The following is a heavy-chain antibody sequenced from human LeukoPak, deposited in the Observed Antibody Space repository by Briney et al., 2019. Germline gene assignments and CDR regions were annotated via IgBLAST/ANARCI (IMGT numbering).Heavy chain of an antibody. CDR1: GGSISSYY. D-gene: IGHD1-26*01. V-gene: IGHV4-59*01. Sequence: SETLSLTCTVSGGSISSYYWSWIRQPPGKGLEWIGYIYYSGSTNYNPSLKSRVTVSVDTSKNQFSLKLSSVTAADTAVYYCARVSVGATDYFDYWGQGTLVTVSS. CDR2: IYYSGST. J-gene: IGHJ4*02. CDR3: ARVSVGATDYFDY.